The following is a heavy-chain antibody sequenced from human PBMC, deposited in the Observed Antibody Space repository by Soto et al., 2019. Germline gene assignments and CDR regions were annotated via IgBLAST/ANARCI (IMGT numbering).Heavy chain of an antibody. J-gene: IGHJ6*02. Sequence: ASVKVSCKASGYIFTGYHIYWVRQAPGRGLEWMGWINTNSGDTEYAQNFQGRVTMTRDTSFNLVYMEMSGLMSDDTAVYYCARDARGTRGFDEMDIWGQGTTVTVSS. D-gene: IGHD3-9*01. CDR2: INTNSGDT. CDR3: ARDARGTRGFDEMDI. V-gene: IGHV1-2*02. CDR1: GYIFTGYH.